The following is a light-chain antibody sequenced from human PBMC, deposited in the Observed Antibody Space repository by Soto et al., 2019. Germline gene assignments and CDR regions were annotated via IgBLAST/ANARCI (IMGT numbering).Light chain of an antibody. J-gene: IGLJ1*01. CDR3: SSYTSSGTYV. V-gene: IGLV2-14*01. CDR2: EVS. CDR1: SSDVGDYNY. Sequence: QSVLTQPASVSGSPGQSITISCTGTSSDVGDYNYVSWYLQYPGKAPKLMIYEVSNRPSGVSNRFSGSKSGNTASLTISGLQAEDEADYSCSSYTSSGTYVFGTGTKVTVL.